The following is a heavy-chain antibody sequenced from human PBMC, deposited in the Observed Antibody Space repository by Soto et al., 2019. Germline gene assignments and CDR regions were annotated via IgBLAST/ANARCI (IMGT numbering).Heavy chain of an antibody. D-gene: IGHD3-3*01. Sequence: GESLKISCAASGFTFSSYAMSWVRQAPGKGLEWVSAISGSGGSTYYADSVKGRFTISRDNSKNTLYLQMNSLRAEDTAVYYCASHIYDFWSGYYYYYYGMDVWGQGTTVTVSS. CDR2: ISGSGGST. CDR1: GFTFSSYA. V-gene: IGHV3-23*01. CDR3: ASHIYDFWSGYYYYYYGMDV. J-gene: IGHJ6*02.